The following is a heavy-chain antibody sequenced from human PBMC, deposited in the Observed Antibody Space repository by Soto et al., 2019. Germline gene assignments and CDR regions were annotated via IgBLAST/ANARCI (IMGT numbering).Heavy chain of an antibody. CDR2: ISCDGSNT. J-gene: IGHJ5*02. V-gene: IGHV3-30*14. Sequence: SLRLSCAASGFTFSSYSLDWVRQAPGTGLEWVAGISCDGSNTYYADSVKGRFTISRDNSKNTLYLQMDSLRAEDTAVYYCARGRCSSTSCRGDWFDPWGQGTLVTVSS. D-gene: IGHD2-2*01. CDR1: GFTFSSYS. CDR3: ARGRCSSTSCRGDWFDP.